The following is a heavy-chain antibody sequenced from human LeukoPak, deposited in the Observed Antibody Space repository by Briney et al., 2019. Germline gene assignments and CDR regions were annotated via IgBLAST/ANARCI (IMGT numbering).Heavy chain of an antibody. V-gene: IGHV4-59*08. CDR3: ARHRETYDENSHVGFDP. CDR1: GGSVSVSY. Sequence: SETLSLTCTISGGSVSVSYWSWIRQPPGKGLAWIGSISYSGITSYNPVLKSRVSISADTSQNHFSLRLTSATAADTAIYFCARHRETYDENSHVGFDPWGQGTLVIVSS. J-gene: IGHJ5*02. CDR2: ISYSGIT. D-gene: IGHD5-12*01.